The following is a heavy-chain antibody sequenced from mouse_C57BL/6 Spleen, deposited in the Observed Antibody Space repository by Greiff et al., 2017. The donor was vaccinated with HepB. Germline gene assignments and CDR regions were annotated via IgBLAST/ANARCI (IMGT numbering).Heavy chain of an antibody. CDR2: IYPSDSET. CDR1: GYTFTSYW. J-gene: IGHJ4*01. CDR3: ARRRTSYAMDY. V-gene: IGHV1-61*01. D-gene: IGHD6-1*01. Sequence: VQLQQSGAELVRPGSSVKLSCKASGYTFTSYWMDWVKQRPGQGLEWIGNIYPSDSETHYNQKFKDKATLTVDKSSSTAYMQLSSLTSEDSAVYYGARRRTSYAMDYWGQGTSVTVSS.